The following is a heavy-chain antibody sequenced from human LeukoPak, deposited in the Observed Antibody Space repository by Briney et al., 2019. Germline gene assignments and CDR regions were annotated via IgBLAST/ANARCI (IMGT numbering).Heavy chain of an antibody. CDR2: IRDDGSNK. CDR3: AKDLLNRASDH. D-gene: IGHD2-2*02. CDR1: GFTFSSYV. Sequence: GGSLRLSCAASGFTFSSYVMHWVRQAPGKGLEWVTFIRDDGSNKYYADSVKGRFTISRDNSKNTLYLQMNSLRAEDTAVYYCAKDLLNRASDHWGQGTLVTVSS. J-gene: IGHJ4*02. V-gene: IGHV3-30*02.